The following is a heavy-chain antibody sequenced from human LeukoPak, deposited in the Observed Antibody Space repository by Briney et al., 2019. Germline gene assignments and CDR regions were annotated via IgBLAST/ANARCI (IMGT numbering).Heavy chain of an antibody. Sequence: GGSLRLSCAASGFTFSSYAMSWVRQAPGKGLEWVSAISGSGGSTYYADSVKGRFTISRDNSKNTLYLQMNSLRAEDTAVYYCAKNDFWSGYGYYYGMDVWGQGTTVTVSS. CDR1: GFTFSSYA. CDR3: AKNDFWSGYGYYYGMDV. D-gene: IGHD3-3*01. CDR2: ISGSGGST. J-gene: IGHJ6*02. V-gene: IGHV3-23*01.